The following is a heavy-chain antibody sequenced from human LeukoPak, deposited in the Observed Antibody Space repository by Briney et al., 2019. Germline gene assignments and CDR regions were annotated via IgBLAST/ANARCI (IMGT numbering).Heavy chain of an antibody. CDR2: ISYSGST. CDR1: GGSISNYY. Sequence: SETLSLTCTVSGGSISNYYWSWIRQPPGKGLEWIGYISYSGSTNYHPSLKSRVTMSVDTPKNQFSLKLSSVTAADTAVYYCAREGTSTDYSQLYYYWGQGIVVTVSS. V-gene: IGHV4-59*01. J-gene: IGHJ4*02. D-gene: IGHD3-22*01. CDR3: AREGTSTDYSQLYYY.